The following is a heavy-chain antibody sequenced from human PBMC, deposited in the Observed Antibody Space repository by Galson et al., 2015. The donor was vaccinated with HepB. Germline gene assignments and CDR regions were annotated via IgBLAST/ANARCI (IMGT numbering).Heavy chain of an antibody. J-gene: IGHJ4*02. Sequence: SVKVSCKASGGTFSSYAISWVRQAPGQGLEWMGGIIPIFGTANYAQKFQGRVTITADESTSTAYMELSSLRSEDTAVYYCARGGVVEELPEPCDYWGQGTLVTVSS. D-gene: IGHD1-26*01. CDR2: IIPIFGTA. V-gene: IGHV1-69*13. CDR1: GGTFSSYA. CDR3: ARGGVVEELPEPCDY.